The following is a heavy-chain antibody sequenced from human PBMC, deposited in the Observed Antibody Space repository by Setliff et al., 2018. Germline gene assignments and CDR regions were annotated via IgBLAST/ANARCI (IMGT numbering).Heavy chain of an antibody. CDR1: GGSISSYY. Sequence: SETLSLTCTVSGGSISSYYWSWIRQPPGKGLEWIAYIYYSGSTNYNPSLKSRVTISVDTSKNQFSLKLSSVTAADTAVYYCAGGNNWEPDAFDVWGQGTMVTVS. CDR3: AGGNNWEPDAFDV. V-gene: IGHV4-59*01. CDR2: IYYSGST. D-gene: IGHD1-20*01. J-gene: IGHJ3*01.